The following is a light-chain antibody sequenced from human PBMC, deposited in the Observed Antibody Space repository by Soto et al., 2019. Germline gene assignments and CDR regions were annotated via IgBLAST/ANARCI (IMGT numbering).Light chain of an antibody. V-gene: IGLV1-40*01. CDR2: GNS. CDR3: QSYDSSRSGWV. J-gene: IGLJ3*02. Sequence: QSVLTQPPSVSGAPGQRVTISCTGTSSNIGAGYDVHWYQQLPGTAPKLLIYGNSNRPSGVPDRFSGSKSGTSASLAIPGLQAEDEADYYCQSYDSSRSGWVFGGGTQLTVL. CDR1: SSNIGAGYD.